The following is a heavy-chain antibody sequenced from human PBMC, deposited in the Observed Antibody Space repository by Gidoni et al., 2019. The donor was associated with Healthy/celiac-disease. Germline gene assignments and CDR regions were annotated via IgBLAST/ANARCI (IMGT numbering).Heavy chain of an antibody. Sequence: EVQLVESGGGLVQPGGSLRLSCAASGFPVSSNYMSWVRQAPGKGLEWVSVIYSGGSTYYADSVKGRFTISRDNSKNTLYLQMNSLRAEDTAVYYCARDPHYYDSSGYYSTYYYYYGMDVWGQGTTVTVSS. D-gene: IGHD3-22*01. J-gene: IGHJ6*02. CDR3: ARDPHYYDSSGYYSTYYYYYGMDV. CDR2: IYSGGST. V-gene: IGHV3-66*02. CDR1: GFPVSSNY.